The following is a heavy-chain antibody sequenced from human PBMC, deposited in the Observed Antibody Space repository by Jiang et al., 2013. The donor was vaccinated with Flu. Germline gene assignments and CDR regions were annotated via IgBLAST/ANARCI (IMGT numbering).Heavy chain of an antibody. V-gene: IGHV6-1*01. CDR1: NSAA. CDR2: TYYRSKWYN. Sequence: NSAAWNWIRQSPSRGLEWLGRTYYRSKWYNDYAVSVKSRITINPDTSKNQFSLQLNSVTPEDTAVYYCAREVEGYNWNYGWLDYWGQGTLVTVSS. J-gene: IGHJ4*02. D-gene: IGHD1-7*01. CDR3: AREVEGYNWNYGWLDY.